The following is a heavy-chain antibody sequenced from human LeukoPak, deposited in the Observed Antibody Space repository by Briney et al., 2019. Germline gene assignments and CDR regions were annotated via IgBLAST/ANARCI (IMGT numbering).Heavy chain of an antibody. CDR3: AKERLKSSSWYTWTYYYGMDV. Sequence: GGSRRLSCAASGFTFSSYGMHWVRQAPGKGLEWVAVISYDGSNKYYADSVKGRFTISRDNSKNTLYLQMNSLRAEDTAVYYCAKERLKSSSWYTWTYYYGMDVWGQGTTVTVSS. CDR1: GFTFSSYG. J-gene: IGHJ6*02. D-gene: IGHD6-13*01. V-gene: IGHV3-30*18. CDR2: ISYDGSNK.